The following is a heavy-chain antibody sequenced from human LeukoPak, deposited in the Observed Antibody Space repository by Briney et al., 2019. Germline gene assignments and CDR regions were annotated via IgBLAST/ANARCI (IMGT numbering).Heavy chain of an antibody. CDR1: GYTFTGYY. D-gene: IGHD3-10*01. Sequence: ASVKVSCRASGYTFTGYYMHWVRQAPGQGLEWMGWIKPNSGGTNYVQKFQGRGTMTRDTSISTAYMELSRLRSDDTTVYYCAIYGSGLYFDYWGQGTLVTVSS. V-gene: IGHV1-2*02. CDR2: IKPNSGGT. J-gene: IGHJ4*02. CDR3: AIYGSGLYFDY.